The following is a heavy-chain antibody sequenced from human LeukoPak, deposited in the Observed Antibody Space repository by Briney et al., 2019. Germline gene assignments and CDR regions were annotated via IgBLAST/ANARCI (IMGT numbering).Heavy chain of an antibody. Sequence: SETLSLTCAVYGVSFSGYYWSWIRQPPGKGLEWIGEINHSGSTNYNPSLKSRVTISVDTSKNQFSLKLSSVTAADTAVYYCARGSWGEGHRRGIAAANFHYYYYYLDVWGKGTTVTVSS. CDR1: GVSFSGYY. V-gene: IGHV4-34*01. CDR2: INHSGST. D-gene: IGHD6-13*01. J-gene: IGHJ6*03. CDR3: ARGSWGEGHRRGIAAANFHYYYYYLDV.